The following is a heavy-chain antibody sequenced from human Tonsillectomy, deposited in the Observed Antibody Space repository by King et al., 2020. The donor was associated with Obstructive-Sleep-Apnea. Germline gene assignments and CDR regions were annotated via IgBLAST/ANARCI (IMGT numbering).Heavy chain of an antibody. D-gene: IGHD3-16*01. CDR2: IYYSGST. Sequence: LQLQESGPGLVKPSQTLSLTCTVSGGSISSVGYYWSWIRQHPGKGLEWIGYIYYSGSTYYNPSLKSRVTISVDTSNNQFSLKLSSVTAADTAVYYCARDRWLGGYFDSWGQGTLVTVSS. J-gene: IGHJ4*02. V-gene: IGHV4-31*03. CDR3: ARDRWLGGYFDS. CDR1: GGSISSVGYY.